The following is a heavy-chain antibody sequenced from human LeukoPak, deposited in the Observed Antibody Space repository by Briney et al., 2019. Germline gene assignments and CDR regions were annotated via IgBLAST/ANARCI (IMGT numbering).Heavy chain of an antibody. Sequence: PGRSLRLSCAASGFTFSSYGMHWVRQAPGKGPEWVAVIWYDGSNKYYADSVKGRFTISRDNSKNTLYLQMNSLRAEDTAVYYCARGGIAVAGTRSFWGQGTLVTVSS. CDR1: GFTFSSYG. CDR2: IWYDGSNK. D-gene: IGHD6-19*01. CDR3: ARGGIAVAGTRSF. J-gene: IGHJ4*02. V-gene: IGHV3-33*01.